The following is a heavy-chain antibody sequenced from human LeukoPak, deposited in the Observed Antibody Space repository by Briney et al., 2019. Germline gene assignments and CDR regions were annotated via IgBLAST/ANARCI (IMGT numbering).Heavy chain of an antibody. Sequence: GGSLRLSCAASGFTFSSYGMHWVRQAPGKGLEWVAVIWYDGSNKYYADSVKGRFTITRDNTRNSLFLQMYSLRAEDTAVYFCAREDGYCSGGNCYSYFDSWGQGTLVTVSS. J-gene: IGHJ4*02. V-gene: IGHV3-33*01. CDR2: IWYDGSNK. D-gene: IGHD2-15*01. CDR3: AREDGYCSGGNCYSYFDS. CDR1: GFTFSSYG.